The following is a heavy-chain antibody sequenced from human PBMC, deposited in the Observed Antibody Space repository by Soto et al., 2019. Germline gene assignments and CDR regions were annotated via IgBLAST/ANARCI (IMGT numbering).Heavy chain of an antibody. D-gene: IGHD3-22*01. Sequence: PVGSLRLSCSASGFIFSDHAMTWIRRAPGRGLQWVAFIGGTPDGGRVEYAASARGRFTISRDDAKRSVYLQMNSLRPDDTGVYYHTRGSFGYYGPWGQGTLVTVYS. CDR2: IGGTPDGGRV. CDR1: GFIFSDHA. CDR3: TRGSFGYYGP. V-gene: IGHV3-49*03. J-gene: IGHJ5*02.